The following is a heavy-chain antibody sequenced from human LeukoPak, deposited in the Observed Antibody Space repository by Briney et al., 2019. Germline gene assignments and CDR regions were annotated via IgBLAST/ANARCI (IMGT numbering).Heavy chain of an antibody. CDR1: GGSMSSHY. Sequence: PSETLSLTCTVSGGSMSSHYSSCIGQSPGKGLEGLGYIYYNGSTNYNPSLKSRVTISLDTSKNQFSLKLISLTAADTAVYYCARGHYAIEATGTGLGIWGQGTMVTVSS. CDR2: IYYNGST. J-gene: IGHJ3*02. V-gene: IGHV4-59*11. D-gene: IGHD6-13*01. CDR3: ARGHYAIEATGTGLGI.